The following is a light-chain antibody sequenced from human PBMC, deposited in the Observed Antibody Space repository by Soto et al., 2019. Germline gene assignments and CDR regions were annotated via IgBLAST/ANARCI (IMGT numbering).Light chain of an antibody. V-gene: IGKV3-11*01. CDR2: GAS. CDR1: ENVRTF. J-gene: IGKJ1*01. Sequence: EVVLTQSPATLSLSPGERATLSCRASENVRTFVDWYQQKPGQAPRLLIYGASNRATGIPARFSGSGSGTAFTLTISNLEPEDFAVYYCQQQSHWPPWTFGQGPRVEIQ. CDR3: QQQSHWPPWT.